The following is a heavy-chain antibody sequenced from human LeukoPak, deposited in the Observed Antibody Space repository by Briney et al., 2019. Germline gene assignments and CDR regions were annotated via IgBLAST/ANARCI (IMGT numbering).Heavy chain of an antibody. J-gene: IGHJ4*02. CDR3: AKESRVVIESYFDN. CDR2: ITGSGETK. V-gene: IGHV3-23*01. Sequence: GGSLRLSCVVSGFTFSDFAMSWVRRAPGKGLEWVSAITGSGETKYYADSLKGRFTMSRDNSKNTLYLQMNTLRDEDTAEYFCAKESRVVIESYFDNWGQGTLVTVSS. CDR1: GFTFSDFA. D-gene: IGHD3-22*01.